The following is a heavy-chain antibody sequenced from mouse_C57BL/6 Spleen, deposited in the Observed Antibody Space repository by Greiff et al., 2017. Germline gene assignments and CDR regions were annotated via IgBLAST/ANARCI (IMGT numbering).Heavy chain of an antibody. D-gene: IGHD2-3*01. Sequence: VQLQQSGAELVRPGASVKLSCTASGFNIKDDYMHWVKQRPEQGLEWIGWIEPENGDTEYASKFQGKATITADTSSNTAYLQLSSLTSEDTAVYYCTDGYYEAYWGQGTLVTVSA. J-gene: IGHJ3*01. CDR1: GFNIKDDY. V-gene: IGHV14-4*01. CDR3: TDGYYEAY. CDR2: IEPENGDT.